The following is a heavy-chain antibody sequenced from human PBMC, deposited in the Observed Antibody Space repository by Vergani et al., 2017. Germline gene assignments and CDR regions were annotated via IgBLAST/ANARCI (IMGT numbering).Heavy chain of an antibody. CDR2: TWYDGNNK. D-gene: IGHD1-14*01. CDR1: GFTFNQYG. Sequence: QVQLVESGGGVVQTGRSLRLSCAASGFTFNQYGMQWVCQAPGKGVEWVAVTWYDGNNKQYADSVKGRFTISRDNSKSTMYLQMNRLRDEDTGVYYCARDLRLLYNRFDPWGQGTLVTVSS. V-gene: IGHV3-33*01. J-gene: IGHJ5*02. CDR3: ARDLRLLYNRFDP.